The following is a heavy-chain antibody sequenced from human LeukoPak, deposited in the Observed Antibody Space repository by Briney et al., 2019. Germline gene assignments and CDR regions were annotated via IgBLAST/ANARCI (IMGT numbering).Heavy chain of an antibody. J-gene: IGHJ4*02. D-gene: IGHD2-21*02. Sequence: GGSLRLSRAASGFTLSSYAMGWVRQAPGKGLEWVSSVSSSGRNTYYADCVKGRFTISRDNSENTVYLQMSSLRAEDTAVYYCAKRDRPCSGDCSAPYYFDYWGPGTLVTVSS. CDR2: VSSSGRNT. V-gene: IGHV3-23*01. CDR3: AKRDRPCSGDCSAPYYFDY. CDR1: GFTLSSYA.